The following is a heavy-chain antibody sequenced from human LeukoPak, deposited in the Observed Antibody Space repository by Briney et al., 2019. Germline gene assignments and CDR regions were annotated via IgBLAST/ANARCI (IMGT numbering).Heavy chain of an antibody. V-gene: IGHV5-51*01. CDR1: GYNFTNYW. Sequence: PGESLKIFCKGSGYNFTNYWIGWVRQMPGKGLEWMGIIYPGDSDTTYSPSFQGQVTISADKSISTAYLQWSSLKASDTAMYYCARAYYDLWSGYSSLDNGFDSWGQGTLVTVSS. CDR2: IYPGDSDT. CDR3: ARAYYDLWSGYSSLDNGFDS. D-gene: IGHD3-3*01. J-gene: IGHJ4*02.